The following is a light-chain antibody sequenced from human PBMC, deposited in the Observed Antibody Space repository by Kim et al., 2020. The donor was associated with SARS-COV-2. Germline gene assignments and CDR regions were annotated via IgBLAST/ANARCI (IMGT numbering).Light chain of an antibody. CDR3: CSYAGGYTWL. V-gene: IGLV2-11*01. CDR1: NKDYVGYNY. CDR2: DVS. Sequence: GQSVTIACTRTNKDYVGYNYVTWYQHHPGKAPKLMICDVSKRPSGVPDRFSGSKSGNTASLTISGLQAEDEADYFCCSYAGGYTWLFGGGTKVTVL. J-gene: IGLJ3*02.